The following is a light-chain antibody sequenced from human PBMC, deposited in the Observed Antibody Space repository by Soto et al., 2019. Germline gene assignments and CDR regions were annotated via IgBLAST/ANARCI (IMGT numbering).Light chain of an antibody. CDR1: QSISRN. CDR2: GAS. J-gene: IGKJ1*01. Sequence: VWTQSPGTPSSPPGQRTTLSCRASQSISRNLAWYQQNPGQGPRLLIYGASSRATGTPDRFSGRGSGTDFTLTINRLEPEEFALYYCQQYGSSPPTFGQGTKVEI. V-gene: IGKV3-20*01. CDR3: QQYGSSPPT.